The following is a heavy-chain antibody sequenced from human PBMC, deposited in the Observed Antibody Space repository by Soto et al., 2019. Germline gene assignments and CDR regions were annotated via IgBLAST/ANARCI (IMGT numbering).Heavy chain of an antibody. D-gene: IGHD3-10*01. CDR2: VHSDGTTT. V-gene: IGHV3-74*01. Sequence: EVQLVESGGGLVQPGESLRLSCAASGFTFDYHWMHWVRQAPGKGLVWVSRVHSDGTTTTYADSVKGRFTISGDNDRNTVSLQMSSLGAEETAIYYCARGDRGGFDLWGHGTVVTVSS. CDR1: GFTFDYHW. CDR3: ARGDRGGFDL. J-gene: IGHJ3*01.